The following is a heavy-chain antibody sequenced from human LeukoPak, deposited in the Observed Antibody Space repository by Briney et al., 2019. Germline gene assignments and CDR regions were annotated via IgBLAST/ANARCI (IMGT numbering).Heavy chain of an antibody. D-gene: IGHD6-6*01. J-gene: IGHJ4*02. CDR2: INHSGST. CDR1: GGSFSGYY. V-gene: IGHV4-34*01. Sequence: SETLSLTCAVYGGSFSGYYWSWIRQPPGKGLEWIGEINHSGSTNYNPSLKSRVTISVDTSKNQFSLKLSSVTAADTAVYYCARDSSSGVDYWGLGTLVTVSS. CDR3: ARDSSSGVDY.